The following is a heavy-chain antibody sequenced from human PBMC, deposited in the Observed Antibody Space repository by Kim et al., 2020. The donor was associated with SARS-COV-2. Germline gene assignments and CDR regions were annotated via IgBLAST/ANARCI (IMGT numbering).Heavy chain of an antibody. D-gene: IGHD3-9*01. Sequence: GGSLRLSCAASGFTFSSYAMSWVRQAPGKGLEWVSAISGSGGSTYYADSVKGRFTISRDNSKNTLYLQMNSLRAEDTAVYYCAKARPYYDILTGYELDYWGQGTLVTVSS. CDR2: ISGSGGST. CDR1: GFTFSSYA. CDR3: AKARPYYDILTGYELDY. J-gene: IGHJ4*02. V-gene: IGHV3-23*01.